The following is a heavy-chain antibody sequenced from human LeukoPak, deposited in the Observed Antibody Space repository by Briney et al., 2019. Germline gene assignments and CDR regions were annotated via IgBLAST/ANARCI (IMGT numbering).Heavy chain of an antibody. CDR2: IYYSGST. CDR3: ARYGSGIGEWFDP. J-gene: IGHJ5*02. CDR1: GGSISSSSYY. Sequence: SETLSLTCTVSGGSISSSSYYWGWIRQPPGKGLEWIGSIYYSGSTYYNPSLKSRVTISVDTSKNQFSLKLSSVTAADTAVYYCARYGSGIGEWFDPWGQGTLVTVSS. V-gene: IGHV4-39*01. D-gene: IGHD3-10*01.